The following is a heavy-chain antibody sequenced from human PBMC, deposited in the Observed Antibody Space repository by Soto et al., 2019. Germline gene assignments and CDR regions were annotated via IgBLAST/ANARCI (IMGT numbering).Heavy chain of an antibody. CDR2: SHYSGSM. D-gene: IGHD6-19*01. J-gene: IGHJ4*02. CDR3: ARGGWESSGSRPESEFDH. CDR1: GGSIESFY. Sequence: QVHLQESGPGLVKPSETLSLTCTVSGGSIESFYWSWIRQPPGKGLEWIGFSHYSGSMNFNPSLHSRVTHTGDTGNNQFPLKLSSMTPADPAIYYRARGGWESSGSRPESEFDHWGQGTLVTVSS. V-gene: IGHV4-59*12.